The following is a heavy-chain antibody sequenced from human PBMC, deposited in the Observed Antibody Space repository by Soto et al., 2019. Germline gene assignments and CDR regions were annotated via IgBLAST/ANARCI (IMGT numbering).Heavy chain of an antibody. J-gene: IGHJ4*02. D-gene: IGHD4-17*01. CDR3: ARDDGVTVTTCFDY. CDR1: GYTFTSYG. Sequence: ASVKVSCKASGYTFTSYGISWVRQAPGQGLEWMGWISAYNGNTNYAQKLQGRVTMTTDTSTSTAYMELRSLRSDDTAVYYCARDDGVTVTTCFDYWGQGTLVTVSS. CDR2: ISAYNGNT. V-gene: IGHV1-18*04.